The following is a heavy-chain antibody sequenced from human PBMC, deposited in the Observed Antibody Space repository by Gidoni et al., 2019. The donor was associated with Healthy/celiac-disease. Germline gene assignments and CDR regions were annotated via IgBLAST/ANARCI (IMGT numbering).Heavy chain of an antibody. Sequence: QVQLVESGGGVVQPGRSLRLSCAASGFPFSSYGMHWVRQAPGKGLAWVAVISYDGSNKYYADSVKGRFTISRDNSKNTLYLQMNSLRAEDTAVYYCAKVGVGATGRGGPDYYYGMDVWGQGTTVTVSS. J-gene: IGHJ6*02. CDR1: GFPFSSYG. CDR2: ISYDGSNK. CDR3: AKVGVGATGRGGPDYYYGMDV. D-gene: IGHD1-26*01. V-gene: IGHV3-30*18.